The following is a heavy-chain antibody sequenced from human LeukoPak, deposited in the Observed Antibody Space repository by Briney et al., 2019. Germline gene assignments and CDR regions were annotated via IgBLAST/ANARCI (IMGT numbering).Heavy chain of an antibody. J-gene: IGHJ4*02. V-gene: IGHV3-33*07. CDR2: IWYDGSEK. CDR3: ARDDKVAADGGY. Sequence: QPGRSLRLSCAASGFTFRSYGMYWVRQAPGKGLEWVAVIWYDGSEKYYADSVKGRFTISRDNSKNTLYLQMDSLRAEDTAIYYCARDDKVAADGGYWGQGTRVTVSS. CDR1: GFTFRSYG. D-gene: IGHD6-13*01.